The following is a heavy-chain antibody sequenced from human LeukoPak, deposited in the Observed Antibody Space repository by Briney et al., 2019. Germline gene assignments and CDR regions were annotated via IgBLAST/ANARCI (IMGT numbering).Heavy chain of an antibody. CDR2: ISSSSYI. Sequence: AGGSLRLSCAASGFTFSSYSMNWVRQAPGKGLKWVSSISSSSYIYYADSVKGRFTISRDNAKNSLYLQMNSLRAEDTAVYYCARAPARYCSSTSCYGFDPWGQGTLVTVSS. V-gene: IGHV3-21*01. J-gene: IGHJ5*02. CDR1: GFTFSSYS. D-gene: IGHD2-2*01. CDR3: ARAPARYCSSTSCYGFDP.